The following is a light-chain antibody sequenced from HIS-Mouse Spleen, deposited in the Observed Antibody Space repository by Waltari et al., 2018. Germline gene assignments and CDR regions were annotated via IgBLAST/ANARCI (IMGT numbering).Light chain of an antibody. CDR1: QSVSSN. CDR2: VAS. CDR3: QQYNNWWT. Sequence: EIVMTQSPATLSVSPGERATLSCSASQSVSSNLAWYQPKPGQAPRLLIYVASTRATGIPARFSGSGSGTEFTLTISSMQSEDFAVYYCQQYNNWWTFGQGTKVEIK. V-gene: IGKV3-15*01. J-gene: IGKJ1*01.